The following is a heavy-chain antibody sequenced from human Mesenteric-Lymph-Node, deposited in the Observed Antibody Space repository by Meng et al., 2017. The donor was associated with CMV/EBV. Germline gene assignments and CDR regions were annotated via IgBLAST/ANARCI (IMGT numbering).Heavy chain of an antibody. J-gene: IGHJ6*02. CDR1: GYIFADYG. CDR3: AGGGIVGATGGSYYYYYAMDV. Sequence: ASVKVSCKASGYIFADYGVSWVRQAPGLGHEWMAWISVRSGDTNYAQKFQGRVTITTDESTSTAHMELSSLRSEDTAVYYCAGGGIVGATGGSYYYYYAMDVWGQGTTVTVSS. CDR2: ISVRSGDT. D-gene: IGHD1-26*01. V-gene: IGHV1-18*01.